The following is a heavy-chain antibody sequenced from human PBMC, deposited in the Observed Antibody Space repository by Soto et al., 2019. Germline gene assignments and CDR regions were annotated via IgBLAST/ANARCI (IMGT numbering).Heavy chain of an antibody. CDR3: ARARPDIVMVVGETPGYYGMDV. Sequence: QVQLVESGGGLVKPGGSLRLSCAASGFRFSDYYMTWIRQAPGKGLEWVSYINSRGSTIYQADSVRGRFTVSRDNAKNSLYLQMNRLRVEDTAVYFCARARPDIVMVVGETPGYYGMDVWGQGTTVTVSS. V-gene: IGHV3-11*01. CDR1: GFRFSDYY. D-gene: IGHD2-15*01. CDR2: INSRGSTI. J-gene: IGHJ6*02.